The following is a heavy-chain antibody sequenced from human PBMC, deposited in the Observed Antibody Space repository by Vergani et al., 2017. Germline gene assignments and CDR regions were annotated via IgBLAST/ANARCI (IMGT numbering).Heavy chain of an antibody. Sequence: QVQLVQSGAEVKKPGSSVKVSCKASGGTFSSYAISWVRQAPGQGLEWMGGIIPIFGTANYAQKFQGRVTITADESTSTAYMELSSLRSEDTAVYYCARSRGRPRQGGYDHFDYWGQGTLVTVSS. CDR1: GGTFSSYA. V-gene: IGHV1-69*01. D-gene: IGHD5-12*01. CDR3: ARSRGRPRQGGYDHFDY. J-gene: IGHJ4*02. CDR2: IIPIFGTA.